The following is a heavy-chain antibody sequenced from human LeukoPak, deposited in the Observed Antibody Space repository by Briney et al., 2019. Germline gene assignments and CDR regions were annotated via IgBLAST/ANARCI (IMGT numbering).Heavy chain of an antibody. CDR2: ISYDGSYK. CDR1: GFTFSTFV. CDR3: ARPPTTEYYFQY. V-gene: IGHV3-30*03. Sequence: GGSLRLSCVASGFTFSTFVMHWVRQAPGKGLEWVAIISYDGSYKDYADSVKGRFTISRDNSKNSLYLQMTSLRAEDTAVYYCARPPTTEYYFQYWGQGTPVTVSS. J-gene: IGHJ4*02. D-gene: IGHD1-26*01.